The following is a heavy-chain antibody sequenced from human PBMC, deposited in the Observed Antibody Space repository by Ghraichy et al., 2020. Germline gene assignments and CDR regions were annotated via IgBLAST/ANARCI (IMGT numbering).Heavy chain of an antibody. CDR3: AKSGFGDLYNWFDP. D-gene: IGHD3-10*01. J-gene: IGHJ5*02. Sequence: ASVKVSCKASGYTFTSYGISWVRQAPGQGLEWMGWISAYNGNTNYAQKLQGRVTMTTDTSTSTAYMELRSLRSDDTAVYYCAKSGFGDLYNWFDPWGQGTLVTVSS. CDR1: GYTFTSYG. V-gene: IGHV1-18*01. CDR2: ISAYNGNT.